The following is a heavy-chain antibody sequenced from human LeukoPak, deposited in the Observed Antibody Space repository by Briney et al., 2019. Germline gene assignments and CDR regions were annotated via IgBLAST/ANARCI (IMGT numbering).Heavy chain of an antibody. CDR3: ARDFGTTGWHTFDY. CDR2: TYYRSKWYN. CDR1: GDSVSSKNGA. J-gene: IGHJ4*02. V-gene: IGHV6-1*01. Sequence: QTLSLTCVVSGDSVSSKNGAWNWIRQSPSRGLEWLGRTYYRSKWYNDYAESMEGRMTLSQDTSKNQSSLHLNSVTPDDTAVYYCARDFGTTGWHTFDYWGQGTLVTVSS. D-gene: IGHD6-19*01.